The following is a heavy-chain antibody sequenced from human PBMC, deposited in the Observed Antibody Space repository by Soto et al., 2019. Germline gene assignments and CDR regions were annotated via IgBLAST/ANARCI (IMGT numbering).Heavy chain of an antibody. V-gene: IGHV3-33*01. D-gene: IGHD5-12*01. CDR1: GFTFSSYG. CDR2: IWYDGSNK. Sequence: QVQLVESGGGVVQPGRSLRLSCAASGFTFSSYGMHWVRQAPGKGLEWVAVIWYDGSNKYYADSVKGRFTISRDNSKNTLYLQMNSLRAEDTAVYYCARDRWLHQNWYFDLWGRGTLVTVSS. J-gene: IGHJ2*01. CDR3: ARDRWLHQNWYFDL.